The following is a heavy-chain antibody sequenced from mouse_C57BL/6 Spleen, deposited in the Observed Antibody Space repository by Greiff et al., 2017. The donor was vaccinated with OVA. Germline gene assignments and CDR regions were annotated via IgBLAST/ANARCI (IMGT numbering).Heavy chain of an antibody. D-gene: IGHD2-4*01. CDR3: AREGIYYDYEDAMDY. Sequence: EVNLVESEGGLVQPGSSMKLSCTASGFTFSDYYMAWVRQVPEKGLEWVANINYDGSSTYYLDSLKSRFIISRDNAKNILYLQMSSLKSEDTATYYCAREGIYYDYEDAMDYWGQGTSVTVSS. J-gene: IGHJ4*01. CDR1: GFTFSDYY. V-gene: IGHV5-16*01. CDR2: INYDGSST.